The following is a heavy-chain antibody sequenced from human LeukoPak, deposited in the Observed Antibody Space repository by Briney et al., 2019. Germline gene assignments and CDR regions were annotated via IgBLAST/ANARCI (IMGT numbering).Heavy chain of an antibody. Sequence: GGSLRLSCAASGFTFSTYSMNWVRQAPGKGLEWVSSISSSSSYIYYADSVKGRFTISRDNAKNSLYLQMNSLRAEDTAVYYCARDLVWFGGMDVWGQGTTVTVSS. D-gene: IGHD3-10*01. CDR1: GFTFSTYS. CDR2: ISSSSSYI. CDR3: ARDLVWFGGMDV. V-gene: IGHV3-21*01. J-gene: IGHJ6*02.